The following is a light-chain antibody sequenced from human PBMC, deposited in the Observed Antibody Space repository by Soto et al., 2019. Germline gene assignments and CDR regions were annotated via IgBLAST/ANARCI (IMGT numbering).Light chain of an antibody. J-gene: IGLJ2*01. CDR3: AAWDDSLSGVV. CDR1: SSNIGSNY. V-gene: IGLV1-47*01. Sequence: QSMLTQSPSASGTPGQRVTLSCSGGSSNIGSNYVYWYQQLPGTAPKLLIYRNNQRPSGVPDRFSGSKSDTSGSLAISGLRSEDEADYYCAAWDDSLSGVVFGGGTQLTVL. CDR2: RNN.